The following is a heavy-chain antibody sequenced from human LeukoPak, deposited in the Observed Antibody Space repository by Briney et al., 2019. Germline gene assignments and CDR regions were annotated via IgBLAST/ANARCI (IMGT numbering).Heavy chain of an antibody. Sequence: PSETLSLTCTVSGYSISSSYYWSWIRQPPGKGLEWIGYIYYSGSTNYNPSLKSRVTISVDTSKNQFSLKLSSVTAADTAFYYCARELQDVFDIWGQGTMVTVSS. V-gene: IGHV4-61*01. D-gene: IGHD4-11*01. CDR1: GYSISSSYY. CDR2: IYYSGST. CDR3: ARELQDVFDI. J-gene: IGHJ3*02.